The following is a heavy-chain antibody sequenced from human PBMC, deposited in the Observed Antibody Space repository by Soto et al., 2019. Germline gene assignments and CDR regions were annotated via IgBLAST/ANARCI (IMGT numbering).Heavy chain of an antibody. CDR3: ARGPTKTEYYYYYYMDV. V-gene: IGHV4-39*01. J-gene: IGHJ6*03. Sequence: SETLSLTCTVSGGSISSSSYYWGWIRQPPGKGLEWIGSIYYSGSTYYNPSLKSRVTISVDTSKNQFSLKLSSVTAADTAVYYCARGPTKTEYYYYYYMDVWGKGTTVTVSS. CDR2: IYYSGST. CDR1: GGSISSSSYY. D-gene: IGHD1-1*01.